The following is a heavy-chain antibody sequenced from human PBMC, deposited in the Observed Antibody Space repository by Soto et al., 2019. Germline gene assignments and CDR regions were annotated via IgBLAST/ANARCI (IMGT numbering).Heavy chain of an antibody. CDR3: DRERKFDFWRKGLDV. D-gene: IGHD3-3*01. J-gene: IGHJ6*02. V-gene: IGHV1-8*01. Sequence: SVKVSCKSSGSTFTTYDINLVRQAPGQGLEWLGWMDPNSGSTGYAQNFQGRITMTRNISRNTAHMELSSLQSEDTAVYYCDRERKFDFWRKGLDVWGQGTTVTGSS. CDR2: MDPNSGST. CDR1: GSTFTTYD.